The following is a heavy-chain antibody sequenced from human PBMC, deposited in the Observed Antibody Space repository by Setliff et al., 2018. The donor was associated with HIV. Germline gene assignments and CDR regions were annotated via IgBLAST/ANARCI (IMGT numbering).Heavy chain of an antibody. V-gene: IGHV4-39*02. D-gene: IGHD6-19*01. Sequence: SETLSLTCSVSGGSIDNNKYYWTWIRQPPGKGLEWTGSIYHTGRTYYNRSLESRLTISIDTSKNQFSLKLTSVTAADTAMYYCAIEGAGTIVYSWGQGTLVTVSS. CDR3: AIEGAGTIVYS. CDR1: GGSIDNNKYY. J-gene: IGHJ4*02. CDR2: IYHTGRT.